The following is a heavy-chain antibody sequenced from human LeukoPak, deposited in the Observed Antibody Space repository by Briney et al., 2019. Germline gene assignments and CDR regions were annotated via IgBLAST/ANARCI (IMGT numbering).Heavy chain of an antibody. Sequence: ASVKVSCKASGYTFSGYDINWVRQATGQGLEWLGWMSSRSDGTGYAQKFQDRVTMTRSTSIDTAYMELSSLTSEDTAVYYCARGIEEEVDFWGQGTLVTVSS. CDR1: GYTFSGYD. CDR3: ARGIEEEVDF. V-gene: IGHV1-8*01. CDR2: MSSRSDGT. J-gene: IGHJ4*02.